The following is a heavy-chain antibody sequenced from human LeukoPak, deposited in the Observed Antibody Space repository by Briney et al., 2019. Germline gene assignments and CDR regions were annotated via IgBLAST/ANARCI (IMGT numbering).Heavy chain of an antibody. CDR2: INEDGSET. CDR1: GFSFSTHW. CDR3: ARDRQQLVRDYYYYYYMDV. J-gene: IGHJ6*03. D-gene: IGHD6-13*01. V-gene: IGHV3-7*01. Sequence: LAGGSLRLSCAASGFSFSTHWMNWFRQVPGKGLEWVANINEDGSETNYVDSVKGRFTISRDSAKNSLYLQMNSLRAEDTAVYYCARDRQQLVRDYYYYYYMDVWGKGTTVTVSS.